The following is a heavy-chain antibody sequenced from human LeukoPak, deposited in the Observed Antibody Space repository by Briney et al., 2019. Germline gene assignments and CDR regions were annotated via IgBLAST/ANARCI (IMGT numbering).Heavy chain of an antibody. CDR3: ARLSFNLGYCSGGSCYPGWFDP. CDR1: GGSISSYY. Sequence: PSETLSLTCTVSGGSISSYYWSWIRQPPGKGLEWIGYIYYSGSTNYNPSLKSRVTISVDTSKNQFSLKLSPVTAADTAVYYCARLSFNLGYCSGGSCYPGWFDPWGQGTLVTVSS. J-gene: IGHJ5*02. D-gene: IGHD2-15*01. V-gene: IGHV4-59*08. CDR2: IYYSGST.